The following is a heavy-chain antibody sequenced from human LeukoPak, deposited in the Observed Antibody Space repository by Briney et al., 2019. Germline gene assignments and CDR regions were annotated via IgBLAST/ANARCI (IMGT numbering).Heavy chain of an antibody. CDR2: IKQDGSEK. J-gene: IGHJ6*03. V-gene: IGHV3-7*01. D-gene: IGHD3-10*01. CDR1: GFTFSSYW. CDR3: ARVGSHSGSLSLIKRNYYYYYYMDV. Sequence: GGSLRLSCAASGFTFSSYWMSWVRQAPGRGLEWVANIKQDGSEKYYVDSVKGRFTISRDNAKNSLYLQMNSLRAEDTAVYYCARVGSHSGSLSLIKRNYYYYYYMDVWGKGTTVTVSS.